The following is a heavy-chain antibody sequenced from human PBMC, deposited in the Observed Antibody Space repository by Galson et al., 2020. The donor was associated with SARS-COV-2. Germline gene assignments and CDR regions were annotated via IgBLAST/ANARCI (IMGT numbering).Heavy chain of an antibody. D-gene: IGHD1-1*01. CDR1: GFTFDSYT. J-gene: IGHJ4*02. CDR2: ISSSGDYR. CDR3: AKDWAANPRQYTDARTAFDY. Sequence: LSLTCAASGFTFDSYTMSWVRQLPGKGLEWVSSISSSGDYRYSADSVKGRFTISRDNSENTVYLQMNGLRAEDTAIYYCAKDWAANPRQYTDARTAFDYWGQGTLVTVSS. V-gene: IGHV3-23*01.